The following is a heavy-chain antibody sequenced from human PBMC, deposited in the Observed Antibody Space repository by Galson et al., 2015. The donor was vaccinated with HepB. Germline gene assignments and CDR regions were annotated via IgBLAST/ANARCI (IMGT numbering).Heavy chain of an antibody. Sequence: SLRLSCAASGFTVSSNYMSWVRQAPGKGLEWVSAIYSGGSTYYADSVKGRFTISRDNSKNTLYLQMNSLRAEDTAVYYCARGGGSYRLNWHFDLWGRGTLVTVSS. CDR1: GFTVSSNY. CDR3: ARGGGSYRLNWHFDL. D-gene: IGHD3-16*02. V-gene: IGHV3-66*01. CDR2: IYSGGST. J-gene: IGHJ2*01.